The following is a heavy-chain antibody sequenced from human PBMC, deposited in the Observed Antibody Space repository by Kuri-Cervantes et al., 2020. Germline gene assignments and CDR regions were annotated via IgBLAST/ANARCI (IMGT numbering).Heavy chain of an antibody. CDR3: ARATSDGYCTSTSCHPSFDI. D-gene: IGHD2-2*01. Sequence: ASVKVSCKASGYTFTSYDINWVRQATGQGLEWMGWMNPNSGNTGYAQKFQGRVTMTRNTSISTAYMELSSLRSEDTAVYYCARATSDGYCTSTSCHPSFDIWGQGTMVTVSS. CDR2: MNPNSGNT. CDR1: GYTFTSYD. V-gene: IGHV1-8*01. J-gene: IGHJ3*02.